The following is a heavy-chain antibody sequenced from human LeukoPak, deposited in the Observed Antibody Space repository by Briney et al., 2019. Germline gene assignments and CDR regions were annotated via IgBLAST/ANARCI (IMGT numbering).Heavy chain of an antibody. J-gene: IGHJ2*01. D-gene: IGHD6-19*01. CDR2: IYYSGST. V-gene: IGHV4-30-4*01. CDR3: ARGPYSSGWGRPHWYFDL. CDR1: GGSISSGDYY. Sequence: SETLSLTCTVSGGSISSGDYYWSWIRQPPGKGLEWIGYIYYSGSTYYNPSLKSRVTISVDTSKNQFSLKLSSVTAADTAVYYCARGPYSSGWGRPHWYFDLWGRGTLVTVSS.